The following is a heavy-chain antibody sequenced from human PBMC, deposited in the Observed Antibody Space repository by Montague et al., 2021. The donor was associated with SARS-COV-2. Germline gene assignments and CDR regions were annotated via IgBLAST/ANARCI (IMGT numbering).Heavy chain of an antibody. J-gene: IGHJ4*02. D-gene: IGHD6-13*01. V-gene: IGHV4-31*03. CDR1: GGSISSGGYY. CDR2: IYYSGST. Sequence: TLPLTRTVSGGSISSGGYYWSWIRQHPGKGLEWIGYIYYSGSTYYNPSLKSRVTISVDTSKNQFSLKLSSVTAADTAVYYCARDVGWYSSSWFDYWGQGTLVTVSS. CDR3: ARDVGWYSSSWFDY.